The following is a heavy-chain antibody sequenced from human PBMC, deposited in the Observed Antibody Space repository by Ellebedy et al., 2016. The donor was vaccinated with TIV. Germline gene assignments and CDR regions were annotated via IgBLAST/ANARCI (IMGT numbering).Heavy chain of an antibody. J-gene: IGHJ4*02. CDR2: INKDGSEK. V-gene: IGHV3-7*03. CDR3: ASPPGVVAL. Sequence: GESLKISCAGSGFTFSFYWMSWVRQAPGKGPEWVANINKDGSEKFYVESVKGRFTISRDNAKNSLYLQMNRLRAEDTAVYYCASPPGVVALWGQGTLVTVSS. CDR1: GFTFSFYW. D-gene: IGHD3-10*01.